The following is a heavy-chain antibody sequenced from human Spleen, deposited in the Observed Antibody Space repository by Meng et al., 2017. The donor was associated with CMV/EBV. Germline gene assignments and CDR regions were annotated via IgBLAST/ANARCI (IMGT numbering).Heavy chain of an antibody. CDR2: IYYSGRT. CDR3: ARPIAAAGWFDP. Sequence: QLQRPESGPGLVNPSETLSLTCPVCGGPINSSSYYCGWIRQPTGKGLEWIGSIYYSGRTYYNPSLKSRVTISVDTSKNQFSLKLSSVTAADTAVYYCARPIAAAGWFDPWGQGTLVTVSS. CDR1: GGPINSSSYY. J-gene: IGHJ5*02. V-gene: IGHV4-39*01. D-gene: IGHD6-13*01.